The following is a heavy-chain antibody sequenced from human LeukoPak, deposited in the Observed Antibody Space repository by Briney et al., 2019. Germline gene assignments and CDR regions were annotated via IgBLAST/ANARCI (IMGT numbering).Heavy chain of an antibody. CDR2: ISGSGGST. Sequence: GGSLRLSCAASGFTFSSYAMSWVRQAPGKGLEWVSAISGSGGSTYYADSVKGRSTISRDNSKNTLYLQMNSLRAEDTAVYYCATYYYGSGSYSKYYYYGMDVWGQGTTVTVSS. CDR1: GFTFSSYA. J-gene: IGHJ6*02. D-gene: IGHD3-10*01. CDR3: ATYYYGSGSYSKYYYYGMDV. V-gene: IGHV3-23*01.